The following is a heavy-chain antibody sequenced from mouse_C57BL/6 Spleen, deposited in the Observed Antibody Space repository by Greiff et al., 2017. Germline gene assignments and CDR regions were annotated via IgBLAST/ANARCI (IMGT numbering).Heavy chain of an antibody. CDR1: GYAFSSSW. CDR2: IYPGDGDT. D-gene: IGHD3-2*02. Sequence: QVQLKESGPELVKPGASVKISCKASGYAFSSSWMNWVKQRPGKGLEWIGRIYPGDGDTNYNGKFKGKATLTADKSSSTAYMQLSSLTSEDSAVYFCAREAQATRNFDYWGQGTTLTVSS. CDR3: AREAQATRNFDY. V-gene: IGHV1-82*01. J-gene: IGHJ2*01.